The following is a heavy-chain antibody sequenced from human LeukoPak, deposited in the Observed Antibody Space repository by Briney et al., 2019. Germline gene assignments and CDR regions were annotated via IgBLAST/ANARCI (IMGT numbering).Heavy chain of an antibody. CDR1: GFTFSSYA. D-gene: IGHD3-22*01. CDR3: APKDARSGLGY. CDR2: ISGSGGST. J-gene: IGHJ4*02. V-gene: IGHV3-23*01. Sequence: GGSLRLSCAASGFTFSSYAMSWVRQAPGKGLEWVSAISGSGGSTYYADSVKGRFTISRDNSKNTLYLQMNSLRAEDTAVYYCAPKDARSGLGYWGQGTLVTVSS.